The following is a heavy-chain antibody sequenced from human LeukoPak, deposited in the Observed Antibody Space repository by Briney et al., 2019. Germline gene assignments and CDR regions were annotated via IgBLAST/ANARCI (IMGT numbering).Heavy chain of an antibody. J-gene: IGHJ4*02. V-gene: IGHV5-51*01. CDR2: IYPDDSET. Sequence: GESLKISCQGSGYSFTTYWIAWVRKMPGKGLKWMGLIYPDDSETRYSPSFQGQVTISADTSISTAYLQWSSLKASDTAIYFCANGVIEGAFDDWGQGTLVTVSS. D-gene: IGHD1-26*01. CDR3: ANGVIEGAFDD. CDR1: GYSFTTYW.